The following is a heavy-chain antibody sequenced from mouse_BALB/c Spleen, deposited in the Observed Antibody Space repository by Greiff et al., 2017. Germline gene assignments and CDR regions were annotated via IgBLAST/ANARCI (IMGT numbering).Heavy chain of an antibody. Sequence: EVQLVESGPSLVKPSQTLSLTCSVTGDSITSGYWNWIRKFPGNKLEYMGYISYSGSTYYNPSLKSRISITRDTSKNQYYLQLNSVTTEDTATYYCARGLIYYGNYGAMDYWGQGTSVTVSS. D-gene: IGHD2-1*01. CDR3: ARGLIYYGNYGAMDY. CDR2: ISYSGST. V-gene: IGHV3-8*02. CDR1: GDSITSGY. J-gene: IGHJ4*01.